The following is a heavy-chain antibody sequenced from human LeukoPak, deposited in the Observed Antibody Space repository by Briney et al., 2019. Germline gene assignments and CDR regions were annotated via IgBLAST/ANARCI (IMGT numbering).Heavy chain of an antibody. CDR1: GFTFDDYA. J-gene: IGHJ6*02. CDR3: AKDATATLYSDFWSGYIDAAMDV. CDR2: ISWNSGSI. D-gene: IGHD3-3*01. V-gene: IGHV3-9*01. Sequence: GRSLRLSCAASGFTFDDYAMHWVRQAPGKGLEWVSGISWNSGSIGYADSVKGRFTISRDNAKNSLYLQMNSLRAEDTALYYCAKDATATLYSDFWSGYIDAAMDVWGQGTTVTVSS.